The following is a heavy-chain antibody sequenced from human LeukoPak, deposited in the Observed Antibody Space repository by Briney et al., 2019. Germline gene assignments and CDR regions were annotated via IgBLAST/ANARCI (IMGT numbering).Heavy chain of an antibody. CDR2: INTNTGNP. D-gene: IGHD5-18*01. Sequence: ASVKVSCKASGYTFTSYAMNWVRQAPGQGLEWMGWINTNTGNPTYAQGFTGRFVFSLDTSVSTAYLQISSLKAEDAAVYYCAREGVDTALMHAFDIWGQGTMVTVSS. CDR3: AREGVDTALMHAFDI. V-gene: IGHV7-4-1*02. CDR1: GYTFTSYA. J-gene: IGHJ3*02.